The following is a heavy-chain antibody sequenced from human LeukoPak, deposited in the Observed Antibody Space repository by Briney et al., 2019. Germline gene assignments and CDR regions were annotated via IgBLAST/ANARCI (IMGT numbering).Heavy chain of an antibody. CDR3: ARGGGYSYGYAMDY. CDR1: GYTFTSYD. J-gene: IGHJ4*02. V-gene: IGHV1-8*01. Sequence: ASVKVSCKASGYTFTSYDINWVRQATGQGLEWMGWMNPNSGNTGYAHKFPGRVTMTRNTSISTAYMELSSLRSEDTAVYYCARGGGYSYGYAMDYWGQGTLVTVSS. D-gene: IGHD5-18*01. CDR2: MNPNSGNT.